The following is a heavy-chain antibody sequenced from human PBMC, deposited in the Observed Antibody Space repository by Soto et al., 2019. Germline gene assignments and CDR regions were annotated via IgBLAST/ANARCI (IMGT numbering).Heavy chain of an antibody. CDR3: ARGGSGSHSYYGMDV. CDR2: IYPGDSYT. J-gene: IGHJ6*02. CDR1: GYSFTSYW. V-gene: IGHV5-10-1*01. Sequence: LVQSLKISCKGSGYSFTSYWIGWVRQMPGKGLEWMGRIYPGDSYTKYSPSFQGHVTISADNSISTAYLQWSSLKASDTATYYCARGGSGSHSYYGMDVWGQGPTVNVS. D-gene: IGHD3-10*01.